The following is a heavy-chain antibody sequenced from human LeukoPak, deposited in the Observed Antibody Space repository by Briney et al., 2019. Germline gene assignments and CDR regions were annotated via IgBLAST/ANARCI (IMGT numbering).Heavy chain of an antibody. Sequence: GGSLRLSCAASGFTFSSYWMSWVRQAPGKGLEWVSTIKGIGPTTYYADSLKGRFTISRDNAKNSLFLQMSSLRADDTAIYYCARAGELRYMDVWGKGTAVTVSS. D-gene: IGHD3-16*01. J-gene: IGHJ6*03. CDR2: IKGIGPTT. V-gene: IGHV3-48*04. CDR3: ARAGELRYMDV. CDR1: GFTFSSYW.